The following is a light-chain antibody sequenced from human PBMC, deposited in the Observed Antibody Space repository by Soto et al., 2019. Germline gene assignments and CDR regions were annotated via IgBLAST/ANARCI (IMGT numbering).Light chain of an antibody. CDR1: QSVSSS. J-gene: IGKJ4*01. CDR3: QQRYNGPLT. V-gene: IGKV3-11*01. Sequence: EIVLTHSPATLSLSPGERATLSCRASQSVSSSLAWYHQKPGQAPRLLIYGASNGAAGIPARFSGTGSGTDFTLTISCLAPDDFAVYYCQQRYNGPLTFGGGTKVEIK. CDR2: GAS.